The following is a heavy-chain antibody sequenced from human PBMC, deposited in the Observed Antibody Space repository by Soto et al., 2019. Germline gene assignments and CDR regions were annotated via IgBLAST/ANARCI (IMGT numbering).Heavy chain of an antibody. CDR2: IDPSDSYT. V-gene: IGHV5-10-1*01. CDR1: GYSFTIFW. J-gene: IGHJ6*02. D-gene: IGHD1-7*01. Sequence: GESLKISCKGSGYSFTIFWISWVRQMPGKGLEWMGRIDPSDSYTNYSPSFQGHVTISADKSICTSYLQWSSLKASDTAMYYCARHGQDQNWNLFSYGMDVWGQGTTVTV. CDR3: ARHGQDQNWNLFSYGMDV.